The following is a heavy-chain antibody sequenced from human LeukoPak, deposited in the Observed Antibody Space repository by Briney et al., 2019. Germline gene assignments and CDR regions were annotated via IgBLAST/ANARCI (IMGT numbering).Heavy chain of an antibody. CDR2: ISYDGSNK. CDR3: AKDLATVTTQVDDY. V-gene: IGHV3-30*18. Sequence: GGSLRLSCAASGFTFSSYGMHWVRQAPGKGLEWVAVISYDGSNKYYADSVKGRFTISRDNSKNTLYLQMNSLRAEDTAVYYCAKDLATVTTQVDDYWGQGTLVIVSS. J-gene: IGHJ4*02. D-gene: IGHD4-17*01. CDR1: GFTFSSYG.